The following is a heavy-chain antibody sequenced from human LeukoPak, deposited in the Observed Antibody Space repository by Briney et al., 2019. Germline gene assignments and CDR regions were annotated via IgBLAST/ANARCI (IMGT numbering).Heavy chain of an antibody. V-gene: IGHV4-34*01. CDR1: GGSFSGYY. CDR3: ARGRLRGIVVVPAAMVSL. Sequence: SETLSLTCAVYGGSFSGYYWSWIRQPPGKGLEWIGEINHSGSTNYNPSLKSRVTISVDTSKNQFSLKLSSVTAADTAVYYCARGRLRGIVVVPAAMVSLWGKGTTVTISS. J-gene: IGHJ6*04. D-gene: IGHD2-2*01. CDR2: INHSGST.